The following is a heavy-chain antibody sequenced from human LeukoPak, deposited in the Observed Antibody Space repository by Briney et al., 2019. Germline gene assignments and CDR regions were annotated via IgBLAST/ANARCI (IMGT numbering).Heavy chain of an antibody. CDR2: INHSGST. Sequence: SETLSLTCAVYGGSFSGYYWSWIRQPPGKGLEWIGEINHSGSTNYNPSLKSRVTISVDTSKNQFSLKLSSVTAADTAVYYCARGQWLMLSYWGQGTLVTVSS. V-gene: IGHV4-34*01. J-gene: IGHJ4*02. CDR3: ARGQWLMLSY. D-gene: IGHD6-19*01. CDR1: GGSFSGYY.